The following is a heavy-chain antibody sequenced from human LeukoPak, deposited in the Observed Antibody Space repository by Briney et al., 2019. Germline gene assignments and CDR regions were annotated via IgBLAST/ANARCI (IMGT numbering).Heavy chain of an antibody. Sequence: SGTLSLTCAVSGGSIRNNNWWSWGRQPPGKGLEWIGETFHSGHTNYNPSLKSRVAISVDTSKNQFSLKLSSVTAADTAVYYCARVHYDSGSYTFDFWGQGTLVTVSS. CDR2: TFHSGHT. CDR1: GGSIRNNNW. V-gene: IGHV4-4*02. J-gene: IGHJ4*02. D-gene: IGHD3-10*01. CDR3: ARVHYDSGSYTFDF.